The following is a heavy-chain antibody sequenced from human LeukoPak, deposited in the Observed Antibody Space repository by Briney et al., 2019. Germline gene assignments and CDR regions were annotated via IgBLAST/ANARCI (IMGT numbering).Heavy chain of an antibody. CDR2: IYYSGST. V-gene: IGHV4-59*01. CDR1: GGSISSYY. Sequence: PSETLSLTCTVSGGSISSYYWSWIRQPPGKGLEWIGYIYYSGSTNYNPSLKSRVTMSVDTSKNQFSLKLSSVTAADTAVYYCARNYYFDYWGQGTLVTVSS. CDR3: ARNYYFDY. J-gene: IGHJ4*02.